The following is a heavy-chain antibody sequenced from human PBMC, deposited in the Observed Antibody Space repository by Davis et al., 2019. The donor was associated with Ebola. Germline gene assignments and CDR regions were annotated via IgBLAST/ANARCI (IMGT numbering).Heavy chain of an antibody. V-gene: IGHV3-74*01. J-gene: IGHJ6*04. CDR2: INGDGSRT. CDR3: AKDYTTSAHWGYYGMDV. CDR1: GFTFSSHW. D-gene: IGHD3-16*01. Sequence: GESLKISCTASGFTFSSHWMHWVRQVPGKGLVWVSRINGDGSRTTYADSVKGRFTISRDNAKNSLYLQMNSLRVEDTAFYYCAKDYTTSAHWGYYGMDVWGKGTTVTVSS.